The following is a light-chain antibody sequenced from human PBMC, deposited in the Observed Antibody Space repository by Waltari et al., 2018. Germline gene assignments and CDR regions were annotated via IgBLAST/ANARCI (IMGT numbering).Light chain of an antibody. CDR1: NTDPRS. Sequence: SYVLTQPPSVSVAPGQTAMITCGGNNTDPRSGHWYQQKPGQAPVLVLYDDDDRPSGIPERFSGTNSGNTATLTIGRVEAGDEADYYCQVWDSSSDHVVFGGGTKLTVL. CDR3: QVWDSSSDHVV. CDR2: DDD. J-gene: IGLJ2*01. V-gene: IGLV3-21*02.